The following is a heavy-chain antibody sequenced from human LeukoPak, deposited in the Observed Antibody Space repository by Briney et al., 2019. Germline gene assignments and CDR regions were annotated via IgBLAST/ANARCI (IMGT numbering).Heavy chain of an antibody. D-gene: IGHD2/OR15-2a*01. V-gene: IGHV3-30*01. CDR3: ARDPGNKQPGPFDY. J-gene: IGHJ4*02. Sequence: GGSLRLSCAASGFTFKSYPMHWIRQTPGKGPEWVAAISFDGSNKYYADSVQGRFTLSRDNSNNILYLQMNSLRGEDMAVYYCARDPGNKQPGPFDYWGQGTLVTVSS. CDR2: ISFDGSNK. CDR1: GFTFKSYP.